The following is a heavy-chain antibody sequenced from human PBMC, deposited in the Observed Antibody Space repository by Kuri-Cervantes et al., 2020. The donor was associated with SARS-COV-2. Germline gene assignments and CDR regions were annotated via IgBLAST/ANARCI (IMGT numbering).Heavy chain of an antibody. Sequence: GGSLRLSCAASGFSFSASPTNWVRQAPGRGLEWVSSISSGSRHTYYADSVKGRFTISRDNAKNSLYLQMNTLRAEDTAVYYCARAKMITFGGVIVIRSYYYYMDVWGKGTTVTVSS. J-gene: IGHJ6*03. CDR1: GFSFSASP. CDR3: ARAKMITFGGVIVIRSYYYYMDV. D-gene: IGHD3-16*02. V-gene: IGHV3-21*01. CDR2: ISSGSRHT.